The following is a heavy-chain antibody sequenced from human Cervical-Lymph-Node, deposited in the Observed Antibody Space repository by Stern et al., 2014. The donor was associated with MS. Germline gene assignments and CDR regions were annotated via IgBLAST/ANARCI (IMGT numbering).Heavy chain of an antibody. Sequence: MQLVESGGGVVQPGRSLRLSCAASGITFNNHGMHWVRQAPGKGLEWVAVISHDGTVKHYADSAKGRFTIFRDNSKMYLQMNSPRADDTAVYYCAKETGKAGSSYESYFDYWGQGTLVTVSS. CDR3: AKETGKAGSSYESYFDY. J-gene: IGHJ4*02. V-gene: IGHV3-30*18. D-gene: IGHD5-18*01. CDR1: GITFNNHG. CDR2: ISHDGTVK.